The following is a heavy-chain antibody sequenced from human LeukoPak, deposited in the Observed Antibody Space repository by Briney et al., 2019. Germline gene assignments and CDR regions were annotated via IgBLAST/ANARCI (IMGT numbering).Heavy chain of an antibody. CDR1: GFTFGDYA. CDR3: TRSAEKNQVPGRIFDY. V-gene: IGHV3-49*05. Sequence: NPGRSLRLSCTASGFTFGDYAMSWFRQAPGKGLEWVGFIRSKAYGGTTEYAASVKGRFTISRDDSKSIAYLQMNSLKTEDTAVYYCTRSAEKNQVPGRIFDYWGQGTLVTVSS. J-gene: IGHJ4*02. D-gene: IGHD3-10*01. CDR2: IRSKAYGGTT.